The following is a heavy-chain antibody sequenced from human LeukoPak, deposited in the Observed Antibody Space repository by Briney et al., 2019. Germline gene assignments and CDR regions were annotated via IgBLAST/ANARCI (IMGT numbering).Heavy chain of an antibody. CDR2: INPSGGST. CDR3: ARGSRPVYNLLTGKRYFDY. Sequence: ASVKVSCKASGYTFTTYYVDWVRQAPGQGLEWMGIINPSGGSTTYAQKFRGRLTMTRDMSTSTVYMELSSLRSEDTAVYYCARGSRPVYNLLTGKRYFDYWGQGTLLTVSS. J-gene: IGHJ4*02. D-gene: IGHD3-9*01. V-gene: IGHV1-46*01. CDR1: GYTFTTYY.